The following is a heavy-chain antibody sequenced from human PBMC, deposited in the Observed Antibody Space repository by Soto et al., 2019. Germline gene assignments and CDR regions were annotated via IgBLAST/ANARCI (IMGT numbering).Heavy chain of an antibody. V-gene: IGHV1-3*01. J-gene: IGHJ4*02. D-gene: IGHD3-22*01. CDR1: GYTFTSYA. CDR2: INAGNGNT. CDR3: ARALLDYYDSSGYGL. Sequence: QVQLVQSGAEVKKPGASVKVSCKASGYTFTSYAMHWVRQAPGQRLEWMGWINAGNGNTKYSQKFQGRVTITRDTSASTAYMELSSLRSEDRAVYYCARALLDYYDSSGYGLWGQGTLVTVSS.